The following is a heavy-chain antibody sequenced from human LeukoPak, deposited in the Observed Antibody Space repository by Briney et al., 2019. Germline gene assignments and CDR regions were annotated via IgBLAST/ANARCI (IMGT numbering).Heavy chain of an antibody. D-gene: IGHD6-19*01. Sequence: PGESVRLSCTASGFTFSITYMAWVRQAPGKGLEWVSVIYGGGDAYYADSVKGRFTIARDNSKKTLSLQMNNLRVDDTAVYYCARVQFQWFDPWGPGTLVTVSS. CDR3: ARVQFQWFDP. CDR1: GFTFSITY. V-gene: IGHV3-66*01. CDR2: IYGGGDA. J-gene: IGHJ5*02.